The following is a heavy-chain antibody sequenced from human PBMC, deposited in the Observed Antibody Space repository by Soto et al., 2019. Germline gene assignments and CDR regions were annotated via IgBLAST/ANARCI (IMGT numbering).Heavy chain of an antibody. J-gene: IGHJ6*02. CDR3: ARETDHGDRYNFYYAMDV. D-gene: IGHD4-17*01. CDR1: GDSMSSSY. V-gene: IGHV4-4*07. Sequence: SETLSLTCTVCGDSMSSSYWSWIRQPAGKXLEWVGRLYPSGSTNYNPSLRSRVTMSVDTSKNQFSLRLSSVTAADTAVYYCARETDHGDRYNFYYAMDVWGQGTTVTVS. CDR2: LYPSGST.